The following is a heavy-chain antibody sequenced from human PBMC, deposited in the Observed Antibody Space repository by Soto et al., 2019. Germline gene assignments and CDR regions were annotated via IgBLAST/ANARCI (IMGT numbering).Heavy chain of an antibody. J-gene: IGHJ4*02. D-gene: IGHD2-21*02. V-gene: IGHV1-18*04. CDR2: ISAYNGNT. CDR1: GYTFTSYG. Sequence: SVQVSCKASGYTFTSYGISWVRQAPGQGLEWMGWISAYNGNTNYAQKLQGRVTMTTDTSTSTAYMELRSLRSDDTAVYYCARGSDCCGDCHYFEYWGQGNLVTV. CDR3: ARGSDCCGDCHYFEY.